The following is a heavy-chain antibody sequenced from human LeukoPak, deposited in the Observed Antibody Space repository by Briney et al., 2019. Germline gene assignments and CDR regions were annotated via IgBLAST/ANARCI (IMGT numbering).Heavy chain of an antibody. Sequence: GASVKVSCKASGYTFTSYAMHWVRQAPGQRLEWMGWINAGNGNTKYSQKFQGRVTITRDTSASTAYMELSSLRSEDTAVYYCARSLTVTTVHDAFDIWGQGTMVTVSS. V-gene: IGHV1-3*01. D-gene: IGHD4-17*01. CDR3: ARSLTVTTVHDAFDI. CDR2: INAGNGNT. CDR1: GYTFTSYA. J-gene: IGHJ3*02.